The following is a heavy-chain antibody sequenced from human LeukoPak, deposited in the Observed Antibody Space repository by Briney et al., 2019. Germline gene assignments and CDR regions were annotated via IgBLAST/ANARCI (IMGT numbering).Heavy chain of an antibody. J-gene: IGHJ3*02. D-gene: IGHD6-19*01. Sequence: ASVKVSCKASGYTFTSYAMHWVRQAPGQRLEWMGWINAGNGNTKYSQKFQGRVTITRDTSASTAYMELSSLRSEDTAVYYCARDPIAVADTNAFDIWGQGTMVTVSS. CDR2: INAGNGNT. V-gene: IGHV1-3*01. CDR3: ARDPIAVADTNAFDI. CDR1: GYTFTSYA.